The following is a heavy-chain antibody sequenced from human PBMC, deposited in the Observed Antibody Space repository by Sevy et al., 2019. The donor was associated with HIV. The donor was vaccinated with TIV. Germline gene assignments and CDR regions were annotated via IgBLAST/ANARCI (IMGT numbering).Heavy chain of an antibody. V-gene: IGHV3-21*01. CDR1: GFSFSNYN. D-gene: IGHD3-22*01. CDR2: MSSGSDHI. J-gene: IGHJ4*02. Sequence: GGSLRLSCTGSGFSFSNYNMNWVRQAPGKGPEWVSSMSSGSDHIYYADSVKGRFTVSRDNAKNSLYLQMDSLRAEDTAVYYCAGSSGYYFRFDFWGLGSLVTVSS. CDR3: AGSSGYYFRFDF.